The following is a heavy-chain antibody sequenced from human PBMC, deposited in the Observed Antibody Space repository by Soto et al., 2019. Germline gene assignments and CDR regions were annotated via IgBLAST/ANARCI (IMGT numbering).Heavy chain of an antibody. CDR1: GFTFSDYY. V-gene: IGHV3-11*01. Sequence: GGSLRLSCAASGFTFSDYYMSWIRQAPGKGLEWVSYISSSGSTIYYADSVKGRFTISRDNAKNSLYLQMNSLRAEDTAVYYCASHRRITIFGVVIISGGGYGDVDYWGQGTLVTVSS. CDR2: ISSSGSTI. J-gene: IGHJ4*02. CDR3: ASHRRITIFGVVIISGGGYGDVDY. D-gene: IGHD3-3*01.